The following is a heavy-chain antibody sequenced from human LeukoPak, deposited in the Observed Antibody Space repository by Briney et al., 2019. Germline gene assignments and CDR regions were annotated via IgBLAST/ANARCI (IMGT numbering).Heavy chain of an antibody. D-gene: IGHD1-7*01. CDR3: ALITGTRLDFDY. Sequence: KPSETLSLTCTVSGGSISSSSYYWGWIRQPPGKGLEWIGSIYYSGSTYYNPSLKSRVTISVDTSKNQFSLKLSSVTAADTAVYYCALITGTRLDFDYWGQGTLVTVSS. CDR1: GGSISSSSYY. V-gene: IGHV4-39*01. J-gene: IGHJ4*02. CDR2: IYYSGST.